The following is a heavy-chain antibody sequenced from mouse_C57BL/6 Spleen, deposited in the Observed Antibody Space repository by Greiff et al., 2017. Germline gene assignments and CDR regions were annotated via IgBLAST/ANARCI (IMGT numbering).Heavy chain of an antibody. CDR2: ISDGGSYT. Sequence: EVMLVESGGGLVKPGGSLKLSCAASGFTFSSYAMSWVRQTPEKRLEWVATISDGGSYTYYPDNVKGRFTISRDNAKNNLYLQMSHLKSEDTAMYYCAREKCDYEGYYALAYWGQGTSVTVSS. CDR3: AREKCDYEGYYALAY. CDR1: GFTFSSYA. D-gene: IGHD2-4*01. V-gene: IGHV5-4*01. J-gene: IGHJ4*01.